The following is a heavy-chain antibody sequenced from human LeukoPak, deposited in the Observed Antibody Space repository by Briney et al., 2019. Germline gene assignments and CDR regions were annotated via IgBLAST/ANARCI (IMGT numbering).Heavy chain of an antibody. CDR3: ATSLSAMVRGASDY. V-gene: IGHV1-24*01. D-gene: IGHD3-10*01. CDR1: GYTLTELS. Sequence: ASVKVSCKVSGYTLTELSMHWVRQAPGKGLEWMGGFDPEDGETIYAQKFQGRVTMTEDTSTDTAYMELSSLRSEDTAVYYCATSLSAMVRGASDYWGQGTLVTVSS. CDR2: FDPEDGET. J-gene: IGHJ4*02.